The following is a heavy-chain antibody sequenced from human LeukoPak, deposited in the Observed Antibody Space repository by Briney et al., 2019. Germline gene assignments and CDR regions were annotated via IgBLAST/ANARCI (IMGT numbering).Heavy chain of an antibody. J-gene: IGHJ5*02. CDR2: IYYSGST. Sequence: PSETLSLTCTVSGGSISSYYWSWIRQPPGKGLEWIGYIYYSGSTNYNPSLKSRVTITVDTSKNQFSLKLSSLTAADTAVYYCARGRIGWFDPWGQGTLVTVSS. CDR1: GGSISSYY. CDR3: ARGRIGWFDP. V-gene: IGHV4-59*01. D-gene: IGHD3-10*01.